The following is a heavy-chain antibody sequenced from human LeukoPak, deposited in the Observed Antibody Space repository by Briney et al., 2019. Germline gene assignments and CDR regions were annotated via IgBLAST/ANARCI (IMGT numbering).Heavy chain of an antibody. V-gene: IGHV3-49*03. J-gene: IGHJ4*02. CDR1: GFTFGDYA. CDR3: AKNQRRLPYSYGYNGER. Sequence: GGSLRLSCTASGFTFGDYAMSWFRQAPGKGLEWVGFIRSKAYGGTTEYAASVKGRFTISRDDSKSIAYLQMNSLKTEDTAVYYCAKNQRRLPYSYGYNGERWGQGTLVTVSS. CDR2: IRSKAYGGTT. D-gene: IGHD5-18*01.